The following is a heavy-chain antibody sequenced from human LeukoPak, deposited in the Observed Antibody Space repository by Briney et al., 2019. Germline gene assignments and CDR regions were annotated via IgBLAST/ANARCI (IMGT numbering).Heavy chain of an antibody. CDR1: GDSVSSNSAA. Sequence: SQTLSLTCAISGDSVSSNSAAWNWIRQSPSRGLEWQGRTYYRCKWYYDYAVSVKSRISLHPDTSKNHFSLQLKSVTPEDAAVYYCVRAVAAGPHWFDPWGQGTLVTVSS. CDR3: VRAVAAGPHWFDP. CDR2: TYYRCKWYY. V-gene: IGHV6-1*01. D-gene: IGHD2-15*01. J-gene: IGHJ5*02.